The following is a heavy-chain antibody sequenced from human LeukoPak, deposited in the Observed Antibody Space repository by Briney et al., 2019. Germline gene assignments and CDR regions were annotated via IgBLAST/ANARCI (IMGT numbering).Heavy chain of an antibody. D-gene: IGHD2-15*01. CDR2: ISFSGSTI. CDR3: ARDDEVVVVAATRHYYYYYMDV. V-gene: IGHV3-11*01. CDR1: GFTFSDYY. J-gene: IGHJ6*03. Sequence: PGGSLRLSCAASGFTFSDYYMSWIRQAPGKGLEWVSYISFSGSTIYYADSVKGRFTISRDNAKNSLYLQMNSLRAEDTAVYYCARDDEVVVVAATRHYYYYYMDVWGKGTTVTISS.